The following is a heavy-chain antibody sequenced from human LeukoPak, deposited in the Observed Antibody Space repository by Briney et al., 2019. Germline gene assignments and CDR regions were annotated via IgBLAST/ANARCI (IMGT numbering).Heavy chain of an antibody. CDR2: INSDGSWT. D-gene: IGHD3-22*01. CDR1: GNYW. V-gene: IGHV3-74*01. J-gene: IGHJ3*02. Sequence: GGSLRLSCAASGNYWMHWVRQAPGKGLVWVSHINSDGSWTSYADSVKGRFTISRDNSKNTLYLQMNSLRAEDTAVYYCARANDSSGPDAFDIWGQGTMVTVSS. CDR3: ARANDSSGPDAFDI.